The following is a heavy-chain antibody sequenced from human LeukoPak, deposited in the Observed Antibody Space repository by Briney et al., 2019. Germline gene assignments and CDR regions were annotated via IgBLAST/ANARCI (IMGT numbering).Heavy chain of an antibody. D-gene: IGHD4-17*01. V-gene: IGHV4-34*01. Sequence: SETLSLTCAVYGGSFSGYYWSWIRQPPGKGLEWIGEINHSGSTNYNPSLKSRVTISVDTSKNQFSLKLSSVTAADTAVYYCARGHDDYGDLNNWFDPWGQGTLVTVSS. CDR1: GGSFSGYY. CDR3: ARGHDDYGDLNNWFDP. CDR2: INHSGST. J-gene: IGHJ5*02.